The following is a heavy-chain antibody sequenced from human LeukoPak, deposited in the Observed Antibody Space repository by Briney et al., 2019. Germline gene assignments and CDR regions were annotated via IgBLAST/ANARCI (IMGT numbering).Heavy chain of an antibody. D-gene: IGHD1-14*01. CDR1: GFTFSSYW. V-gene: IGHV3-33*08. Sequence: GESLRLSCAASGFTFSSYWMHWVRQSPGRGLEWVAVIWYDGSQRYYADSVKGRFTISRDDSQNTIYLQMDSLRAEDTAVYYCATSSPRNYFDHWGQGTLVTVSS. CDR3: ATSSPRNYFDH. CDR2: IWYDGSQR. J-gene: IGHJ4*02.